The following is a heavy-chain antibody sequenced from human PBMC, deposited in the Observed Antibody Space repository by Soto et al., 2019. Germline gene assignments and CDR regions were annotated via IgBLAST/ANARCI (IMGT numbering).Heavy chain of an antibody. D-gene: IGHD5-12*01. J-gene: IGHJ4*02. Sequence: SVKVSCKASGYSFTDYFMRWVRQAPGQGLEWMGGIIPIFGTANYAQKFQGRVTITADESTSTAYMELSSLRSEDTAVYYCARDGDSGTAGFDYWGQGTLVTVSS. CDR3: ARDGDSGTAGFDY. V-gene: IGHV1-69*13. CDR1: GYSFTDYF. CDR2: IIPIFGTA.